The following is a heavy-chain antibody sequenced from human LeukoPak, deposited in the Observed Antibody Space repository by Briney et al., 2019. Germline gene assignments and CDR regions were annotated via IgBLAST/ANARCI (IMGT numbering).Heavy chain of an antibody. CDR1: GGSISSGVYY. CDR3: AREGTVTTRYYYVMDV. V-gene: IGHV4-30-4*01. CDR2: IYYSGST. D-gene: IGHD4-17*01. J-gene: IGHJ6*02. Sequence: SETLSLTSTVSGGSISSGVYYWRWIRQPPGKGLEWIGYIYYSGSTYYNPTLKSRVTISVDTSKNQFSLKLSSVTAADTAVYYCAREGTVTTRYYYVMDVWGQGTTVTVSS.